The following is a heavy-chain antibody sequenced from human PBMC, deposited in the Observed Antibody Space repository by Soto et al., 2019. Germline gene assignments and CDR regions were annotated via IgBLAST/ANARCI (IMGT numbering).Heavy chain of an antibody. Sequence: SGPTLVNPTQTLTLTCTFSGFSLSTSGVGVGWIRQPPGKALEWLALIYWNDDKRYSPSLKSRLTITKDTSKNQVVLTMTNMDPVDTATYYCAHRRSGYGAVSYYPPTYYGMDVWGQGTTVTVSS. CDR1: GFSLSTSGVG. V-gene: IGHV2-5*01. D-gene: IGHD3-10*01. CDR3: AHRRSGYGAVSYYPPTYYGMDV. CDR2: IYWNDDK. J-gene: IGHJ6*02.